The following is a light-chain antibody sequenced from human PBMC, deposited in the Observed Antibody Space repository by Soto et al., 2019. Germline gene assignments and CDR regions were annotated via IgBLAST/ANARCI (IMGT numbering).Light chain of an antibody. CDR1: QSISTY. V-gene: IGKV1-39*01. J-gene: IGKJ3*01. Sequence: DIPMTQSPSSLSASVGDRVTITCRASQSISTYLNWYQQKLGKAPKALIYAASNLQSRVPSWFSGGGSGTNSTLPIRSLLPEDFATYYWQQSVSTPCIFGPGAKVDI. CDR3: QQSVSTPCI. CDR2: AAS.